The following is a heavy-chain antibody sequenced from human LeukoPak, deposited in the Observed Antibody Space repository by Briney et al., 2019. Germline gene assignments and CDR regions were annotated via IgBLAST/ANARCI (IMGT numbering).Heavy chain of an antibody. J-gene: IGHJ5*02. CDR1: GYSISSSNW. Sequence: PSDTLSLTCAVSGYSISSSNWWGWIRQPPGKRLEWIAYIFHDGRRHYNPSLQSRLTVSLDTSKNQFSLKLSSVTAADTAVYYCAREITLITMVRGSWFDPWGQGTLVTVSS. D-gene: IGHD3-10*01. CDR3: AREITLITMVRGSWFDP. CDR2: IFHDGRR. V-gene: IGHV4-28*03.